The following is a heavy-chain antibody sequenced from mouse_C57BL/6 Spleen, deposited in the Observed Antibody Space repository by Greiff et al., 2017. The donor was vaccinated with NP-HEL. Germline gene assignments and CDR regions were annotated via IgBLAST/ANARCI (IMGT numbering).Heavy chain of an antibody. D-gene: IGHD2-5*01. V-gene: IGHV5-4*03. J-gene: IGHJ2*01. CDR2: ISDGGSYT. Sequence: EVKVEESGGGLVKPGGSLKLSCAASGFTFSSYAMSWVRQTPEKRLEWVATISDGGSYTYYPDNVKGRFTISRDNAKNNLYLQMSHLKSEDTAMYYCARGSNSDFDYWGQGTTLTVSS. CDR1: GFTFSSYA. CDR3: ARGSNSDFDY.